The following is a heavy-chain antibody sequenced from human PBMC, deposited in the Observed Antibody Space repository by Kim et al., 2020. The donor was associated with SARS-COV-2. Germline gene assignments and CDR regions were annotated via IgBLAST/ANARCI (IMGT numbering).Heavy chain of an antibody. CDR1: GGSFSGYY. CDR3: ARGRDRIAAAGYYFDY. J-gene: IGHJ4*02. CDR2: INHSGST. Sequence: SETLSLTCAVYGGSFSGYYWSWIRQPPGKGLEWIGEINHSGSTNYNPSLKSRVTISVDTSKNQFSLKLSSVTAADTAVYYCARGRDRIAAAGYYFDYWGQGTLVTVSS. V-gene: IGHV4-34*01. D-gene: IGHD6-13*01.